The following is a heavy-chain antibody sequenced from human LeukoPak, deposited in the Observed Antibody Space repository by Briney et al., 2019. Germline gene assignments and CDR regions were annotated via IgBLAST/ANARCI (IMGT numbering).Heavy chain of an antibody. J-gene: IGHJ4*02. CDR3: ARDGVVRGVIIY. D-gene: IGHD3-10*01. V-gene: IGHV1-2*02. Sequence: VSVKVSCKTSGYTFTDYYIHWVRQAPGQGLEWMGWIDPNSGGTNYAQKFQGRVTMTRDTSISTAYMEVRRMRSDDTALYYCARDGVVRGVIIYWGQGTPATVSS. CDR1: GYTFTDYY. CDR2: IDPNSGGT.